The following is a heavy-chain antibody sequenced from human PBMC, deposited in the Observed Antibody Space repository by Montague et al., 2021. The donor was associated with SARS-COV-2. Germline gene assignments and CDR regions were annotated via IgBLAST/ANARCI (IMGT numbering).Heavy chain of an antibody. V-gene: IGHV4-59*13. CDR2: TYYSGVA. CDR1: GDSMRSSY. CDR3: ARSVVGGTYRHTRWFDP. J-gene: IGHJ5*02. Sequence: SETLSLTCTVSGDSMRSSYWNWIQQPPGKGLEYIGYTYYSGVANYNPSLRSRVTISLDTSKNQFSLNLRSVTAADTAVYYCARSVVGGTYRHTRWFDPWGQGTLVTVFS. D-gene: IGHD3-16*02.